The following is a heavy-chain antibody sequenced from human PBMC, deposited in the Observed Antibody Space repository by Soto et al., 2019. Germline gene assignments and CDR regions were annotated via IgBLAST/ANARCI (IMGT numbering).Heavy chain of an antibody. CDR3: ARDRNSSSWYYYYYYMDV. V-gene: IGHV3-21*01. J-gene: IGHJ6*03. D-gene: IGHD6-13*01. Sequence: GGSLRFSCAASGFTFSSYSMNWVRQAPGKGLEWVSSISSSSSYIYYADSVKGRFTISRDNAKNSLYLQMNSLRAEDTAVYYCARDRNSSSWYYYYYYMDVWGKGTTVTVSS. CDR1: GFTFSSYS. CDR2: ISSSSSYI.